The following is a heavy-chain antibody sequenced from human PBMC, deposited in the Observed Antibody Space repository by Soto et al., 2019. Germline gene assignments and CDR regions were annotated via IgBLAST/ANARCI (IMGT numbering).Heavy chain of an antibody. D-gene: IGHD5-18*01. Sequence: TSETLSLTCTVSGSSISSGDYYWSWIRQPPGKGLEWIGYIYYSGTTYYNPSLKSRVTISVDTSKNQFSLKVSSVTAADTAVYYCARALIQLWPHYYYGMDVWGQGTTVTVSS. V-gene: IGHV4-30-4*01. J-gene: IGHJ6*02. CDR3: ARALIQLWPHYYYGMDV. CDR2: IYYSGTT. CDR1: GSSISSGDYY.